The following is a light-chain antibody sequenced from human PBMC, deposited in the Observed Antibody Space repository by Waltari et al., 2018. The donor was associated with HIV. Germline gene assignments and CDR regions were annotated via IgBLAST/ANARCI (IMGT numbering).Light chain of an antibody. CDR3: AAWDDSLNGDV. CDR2: TDN. Sequence: QSVLTQPPSASGTPGQRVTISCSGSSSNIGSRTVSWYQQPPGPAPKLLIHTDNQRPSGGPDRVSGSKSGTSASLAIRGLQSEDEADYYCAAWDDSLNGDVFGTGTKVTVL. V-gene: IGLV1-44*01. J-gene: IGLJ1*01. CDR1: SSNIGSRT.